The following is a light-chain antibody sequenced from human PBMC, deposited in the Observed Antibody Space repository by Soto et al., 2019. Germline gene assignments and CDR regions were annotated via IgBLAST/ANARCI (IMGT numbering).Light chain of an antibody. CDR3: QQYNSYSRT. Sequence: DIQMTQSPSTLSASVGDRVTITCRASQSISSWLAWYQQKPGKAPKLLIYKASSLESGVPSRFSGSGSGTESTLTLSSLQPDDFPTYYCQQYNSYSRTFGQGTKV. CDR1: QSISSW. CDR2: KAS. V-gene: IGKV1-5*03. J-gene: IGKJ1*01.